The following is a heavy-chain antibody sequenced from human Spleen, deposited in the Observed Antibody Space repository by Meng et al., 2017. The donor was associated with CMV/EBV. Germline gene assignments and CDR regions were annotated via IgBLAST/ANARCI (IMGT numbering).Heavy chain of an antibody. CDR3: ARGSSSWPNHLDD. D-gene: IGHD6-13*01. CDR2: ISYNGRT. Sequence: SETLSLTCTVSGVSISSYYWSWILQPPGKGLEWSGYISYNGRTNYNPSLKSRVTISVDTSKNQLSLKLSSVTAADTAVYYCARGSSSWPNHLDDWGQGTLVTVSS. V-gene: IGHV4-59*01. J-gene: IGHJ4*02. CDR1: GVSISSYY.